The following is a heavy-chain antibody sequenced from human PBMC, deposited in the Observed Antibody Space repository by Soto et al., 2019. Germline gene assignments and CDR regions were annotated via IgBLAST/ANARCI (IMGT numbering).Heavy chain of an antibody. CDR1: GGSISSGGYY. Sequence: QVQLQESGPGLVKPSQTLSLTCTVSGGSISSGGYYWSWIRQHPGKGLEWIGYIYYSGSTYYNPSLKSRVTISVDTSKNQFSLKLSSVTAADTAVYYCAGGGGDILTGTLNWFDPWGQGTLVTVSS. D-gene: IGHD3-9*01. V-gene: IGHV4-31*03. CDR3: AGGGGDILTGTLNWFDP. J-gene: IGHJ5*02. CDR2: IYYSGST.